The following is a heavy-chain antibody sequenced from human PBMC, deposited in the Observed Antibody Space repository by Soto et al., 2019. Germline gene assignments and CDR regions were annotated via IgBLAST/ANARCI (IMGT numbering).Heavy chain of an antibody. V-gene: IGHV3-48*01. CDR3: ARDPPRIWSGYYREFDY. CDR2: ISSSSSTI. J-gene: IGHJ4*02. Sequence: EVQLVESGGGLVQPGGSLRISCAASGFTFSSYSMNWVRQAPGKGLEWVSYISSSSSTIYYTDSVKGRFTISRDNAKNSLYLQMNSLRAEDTAVYYCARDPPRIWSGYYREFDYWGQGTLVTVSS. CDR1: GFTFSSYS. D-gene: IGHD3-3*01.